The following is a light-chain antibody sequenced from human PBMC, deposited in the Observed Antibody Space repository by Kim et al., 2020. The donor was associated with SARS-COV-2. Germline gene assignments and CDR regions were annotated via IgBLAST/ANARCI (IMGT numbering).Light chain of an antibody. CDR1: SLRSYY. CDR3: NSRDSNDNVV. Sequence: SSELTQDPAVSVALGQTVRITCQGDSLRSYYATWYQQKPGQAPIVVTYGKNNRPSGIPDRCSGSSSGNTASLTITGTQAGDEADYYCNSRDSNDNVVFGG. CDR2: GKN. J-gene: IGLJ2*01. V-gene: IGLV3-19*01.